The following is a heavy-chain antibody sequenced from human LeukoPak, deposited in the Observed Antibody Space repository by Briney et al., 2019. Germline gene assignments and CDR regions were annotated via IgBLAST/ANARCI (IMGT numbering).Heavy chain of an antibody. CDR2: IYYSGST. D-gene: IGHD2-15*01. J-gene: IGHJ6*02. CDR1: GGSFSGYY. CDR3: ARDGAATHYYYYGMDV. Sequence: PSETLSLTCAVYGGSFSGYYWSWIRQPPGKGLEWIGYIYYSGSTNYNPSLKSRVTISVDTSKNQFSLKLSSVTAADTAVYYCARDGAATHYYYYGMDVWGQGTTVTVSS. V-gene: IGHV4-59*01.